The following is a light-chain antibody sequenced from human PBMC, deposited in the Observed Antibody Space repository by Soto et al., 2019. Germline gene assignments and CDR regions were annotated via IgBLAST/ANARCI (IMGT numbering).Light chain of an antibody. V-gene: IGLV2-18*02. CDR2: EAS. CDR3: CSYAGSYTFV. Sequence: QSVLTQPPSVSGSPGQSVTISCTGTSTDFVSYNRVSWYQQPPGTAPKLIIYEASNRPSGVPDRFSGSKSGNTASLTISGLQAEDEADYYCCSYAGSYTFVFGIGTKVTVL. J-gene: IGLJ1*01. CDR1: STDFVSYNR.